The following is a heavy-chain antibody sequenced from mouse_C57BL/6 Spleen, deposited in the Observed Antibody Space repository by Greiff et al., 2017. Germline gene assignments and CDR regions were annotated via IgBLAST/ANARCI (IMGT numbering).Heavy chain of an antibody. D-gene: IGHD4-1*01. V-gene: IGHV1-54*01. Sequence: VQLQQSGAELVRPGTSVKVSCKASGYAFTNYLIEWVKQRPGQGLEWIGVINPGSGGTNYNEKFKGKATLTADKSSSTAYMQLSSLTSEDSAVYFCARNWEGSAMDYWGQGTSVTVSS. CDR2: INPGSGGT. CDR3: ARNWEGSAMDY. CDR1: GYAFTNYL. J-gene: IGHJ4*01.